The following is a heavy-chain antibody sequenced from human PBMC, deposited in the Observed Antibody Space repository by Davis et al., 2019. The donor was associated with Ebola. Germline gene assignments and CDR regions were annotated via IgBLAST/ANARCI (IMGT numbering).Heavy chain of an antibody. CDR1: EFTFSSYG. CDR3: AGLSYYYYGMDV. V-gene: IGHV3-30*02. Sequence: GESLKISCAASEFTFSSYGMHWVRQAPGKGLEWVAVIWYDGSNKYYADSVKGRFTISRDNSKNTLYLQMNSLRAEDTALYYCAGLSYYYYGMDVWGQGTTVTVSS. J-gene: IGHJ6*02. D-gene: IGHD3-16*02. CDR2: IWYDGSNK.